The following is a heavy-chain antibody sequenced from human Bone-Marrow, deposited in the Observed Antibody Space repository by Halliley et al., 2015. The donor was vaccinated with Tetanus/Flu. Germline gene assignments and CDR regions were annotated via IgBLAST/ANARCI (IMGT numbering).Heavy chain of an antibody. V-gene: IGHV3-48*03. Sequence: SLRLSCAASGFSFSSYEMNWVRQAPGEGLEWVSYIRSSRRGSHINYADSVKGRFTIARDNANNALYLQMNSLRVEDTAVYYCARDGGDNGGYDGFDIWGQGTMVTVSS. CDR2: IRSSRRGSHI. J-gene: IGHJ3*02. CDR1: GFSFSSYE. CDR3: ARDGGDNGGYDGFDI. D-gene: IGHD1-1*01.